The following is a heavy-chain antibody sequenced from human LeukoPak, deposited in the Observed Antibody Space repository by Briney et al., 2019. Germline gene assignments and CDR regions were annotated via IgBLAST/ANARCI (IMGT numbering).Heavy chain of an antibody. D-gene: IGHD5-24*01. CDR1: GFTFSSYG. V-gene: IGHV3-30*18. CDR3: AKDSMAAS. Sequence: KTGGSLRLSCAASGFTFSSYGMHWVRQAPGKGLEWVAVISYDGSNKYYADSVKGRFTISRDNSKNTLYLQMNSLRAEDTAVYYCAKDSMAASWGQGTMVTVSS. CDR2: ISYDGSNK. J-gene: IGHJ3*01.